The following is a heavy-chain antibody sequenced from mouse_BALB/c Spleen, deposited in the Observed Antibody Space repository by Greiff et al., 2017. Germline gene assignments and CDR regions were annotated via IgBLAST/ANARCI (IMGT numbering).Heavy chain of an antibody. Sequence: EVMLVESGGGLVKLGGSLKLSCAASGFTFSSYYMSWVRQTPEKRLELVAAINSNGGSTYYPDTVKGRFTISRDNAKNTLYLQMSSLKSEDTALYYCARQRGNYFDYWGQGTTLTVSS. CDR1: GFTFSSYY. J-gene: IGHJ2*01. V-gene: IGHV5-6-2*01. CDR3: ARQRGNYFDY. CDR2: INSNGGST.